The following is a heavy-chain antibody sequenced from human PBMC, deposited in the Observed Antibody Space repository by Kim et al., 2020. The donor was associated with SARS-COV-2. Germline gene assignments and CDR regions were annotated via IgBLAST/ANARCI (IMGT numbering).Heavy chain of an antibody. CDR2: IYSGGST. CDR3: ARGIDYYDGQGAFDI. J-gene: IGHJ3*02. CDR1: GFTVSSNY. V-gene: IGHV3-53*01. D-gene: IGHD3-22*01. Sequence: GGSLRLSCAASGFTVSSNYMSWVRQAPGKGLEWVSVIYSGGSTYYADSVKGRFTISRDNSKNTLYLQMNSLRAEDTAVYYCARGIDYYDGQGAFDIWGQGTMVTVSS.